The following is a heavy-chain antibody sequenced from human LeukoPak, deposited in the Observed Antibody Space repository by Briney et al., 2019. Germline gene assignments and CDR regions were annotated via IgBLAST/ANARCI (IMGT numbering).Heavy chain of an antibody. V-gene: IGHV1-46*01. CDR2: INPSGGST. J-gene: IGHJ4*02. Sequence: ASVKVSCKASGGTFSSYAISWVRQAPGQGLEWMGIINPSGGSTSYAQKFQGRVTMTRDMSTSTVYMELSSLRSEDTAVYYCALVVPAEMVGYWGQGTLVTVSS. CDR3: ALVVPAEMVGY. D-gene: IGHD2-2*01. CDR1: GGTFSSYA.